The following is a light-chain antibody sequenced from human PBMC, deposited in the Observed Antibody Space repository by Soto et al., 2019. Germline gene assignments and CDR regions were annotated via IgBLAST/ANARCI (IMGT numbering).Light chain of an antibody. CDR1: QTVSSNY. CDR3: QQYGSSLQT. Sequence: EIVLTQSPGTLSLSPGERATLSCRASQTVSSNYLAWYQQKPGQAPRLLIYGASSRATGIPDRFSGSGSGTDFTLTISRLEPEDFAMYYCQQYGSSLQTFGQGTKVEIK. J-gene: IGKJ1*01. V-gene: IGKV3-20*01. CDR2: GAS.